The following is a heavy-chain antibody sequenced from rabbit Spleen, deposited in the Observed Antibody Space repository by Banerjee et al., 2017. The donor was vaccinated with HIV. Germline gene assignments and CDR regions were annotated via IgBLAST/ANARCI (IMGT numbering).Heavy chain of an antibody. CDR3: ARDLDGVIGWNFGW. Sequence: QEQLVESGGGLIQPGGSLKLSCKASGFDFSSYGVSWVRQAPGKGLEWIGYIDLIFGSTYYASWVNGRFTISKTSSTTVTLQMTSLTAADTATYFCARDLDGVIGWNFGWWGQGTLVTVS. CDR2: IDLIFGST. CDR1: GFDFSSYG. D-gene: IGHD4-1*01. J-gene: IGHJ6*01. V-gene: IGHV1S39*01.